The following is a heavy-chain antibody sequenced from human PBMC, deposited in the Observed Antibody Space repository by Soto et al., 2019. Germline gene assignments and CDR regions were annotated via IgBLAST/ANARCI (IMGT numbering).Heavy chain of an antibody. V-gene: IGHV4-31*03. Sequence: SETLSLTCTVSGGSVSSGGYYWTWIRQHPGKGLEWIGYIYNSGNTFYSPSLKSRLTISIDTSKNQFSLKLSSVTAADTAVYYCASQFYYDKYYFDYWGQGTLVTVSS. D-gene: IGHD3-22*01. J-gene: IGHJ4*02. CDR3: ASQFYYDKYYFDY. CDR1: GGSVSSGGYY. CDR2: IYNSGNT.